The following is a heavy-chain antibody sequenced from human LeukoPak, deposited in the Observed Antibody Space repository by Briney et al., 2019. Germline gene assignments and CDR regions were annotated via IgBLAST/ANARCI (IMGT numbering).Heavy chain of an antibody. J-gene: IGHJ4*02. CDR2: INHSGST. CDR1: GGSFSGYY. CDR3: ARATIPTVTYYFDY. Sequence: SETLSLTCAVYGGSFSGYYWSWIRQPPGKGLEWIGEINHSGSTNYNPSLKSRVTISVDTSKNQFSLKLSSVTAADTAVYYCARATIPTVTYYFDYWGQGTLVTVSS. V-gene: IGHV4-34*01. D-gene: IGHD4-17*01.